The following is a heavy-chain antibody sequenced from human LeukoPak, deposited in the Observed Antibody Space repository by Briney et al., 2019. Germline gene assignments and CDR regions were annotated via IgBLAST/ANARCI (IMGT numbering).Heavy chain of an antibody. CDR1: GGSFSGYY. CDR2: INHSGST. CDR3: ARGSSGWYYYYYGMDV. Sequence: SETLSLTCAVYGGSFSGYYWSWIHQPPGKGLEWIGEINHSGSTNYNPSLKSRITISVDTSKNQFSLKLSSVTAADTAVYYCARGSSGWYYYYYGMDVWGQGTTVTVSS. D-gene: IGHD6-19*01. V-gene: IGHV4-34*01. J-gene: IGHJ6*02.